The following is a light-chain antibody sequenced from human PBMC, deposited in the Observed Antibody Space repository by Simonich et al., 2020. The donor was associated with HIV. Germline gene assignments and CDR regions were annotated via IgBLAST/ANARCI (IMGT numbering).Light chain of an antibody. V-gene: IGKV1-39*01. CDR3: QQYNSNYPT. J-gene: IGKJ1*01. CDR2: AAS. CDR1: QSISSY. Sequence: DIQMTQSPSSLSASVGDRVTITCRASQSISSYLNWYQQKPGKAPKFLIYAASSLQSGVPSRFSGSGSGTEFTLTISSLQPDDFASYYCQQYNSNYPTFGQGTKVEIK.